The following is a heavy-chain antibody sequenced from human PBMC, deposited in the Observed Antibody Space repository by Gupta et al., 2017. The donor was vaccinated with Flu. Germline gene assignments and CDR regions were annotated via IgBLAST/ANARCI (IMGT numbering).Heavy chain of an antibody. CDR2: MNPKSGKT. J-gene: IGHJ5*02. CDR3: TRGILGGTSFGA. D-gene: IGHD1-1*01. Sequence: QVQLVQSGAEVRKPGASVKVSCKASGYTFSDYDINWVRQAPGQGPEWMGWMNPKSGKTGYAQRFQGRVTLTRNTAIRKAYLXVNXLRSDDXAVYYCTRGILGGTSFGAWGQGTLXIVSS. V-gene: IGHV1-8*01. CDR1: GYTFSDYD.